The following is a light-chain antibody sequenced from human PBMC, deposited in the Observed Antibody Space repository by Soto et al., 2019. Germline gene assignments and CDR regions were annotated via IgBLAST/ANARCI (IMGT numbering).Light chain of an antibody. Sequence: EIVLTQSPATLSLSPGERATLSCRATENLRTFLAWYQQKAGQAPRLLIYDASNRATGIPDRFSGSGSGTDFTLTISNLEPEDSAVYYCQQSYRTPLTFGPGTKVDIK. CDR2: DAS. CDR1: ENLRTF. J-gene: IGKJ3*01. CDR3: QQSYRTPLT. V-gene: IGKV3-11*01.